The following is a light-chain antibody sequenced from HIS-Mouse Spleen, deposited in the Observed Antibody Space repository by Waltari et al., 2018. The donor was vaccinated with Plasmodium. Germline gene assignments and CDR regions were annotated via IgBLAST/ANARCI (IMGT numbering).Light chain of an antibody. J-gene: IGLJ2*01. CDR3: CSYAGSRV. Sequence: QSALTQPASVSGSPGQSITISCPGTSSDVWSSNLVSWYQQHPGKAPKLMIYEGSKRPSGVSNRFSGSKSGNTASLTISGLQAEDEADYYCCSYAGSRVFGGGTKLTVL. CDR1: SSDVWSSNL. V-gene: IGLV2-23*01. CDR2: EGS.